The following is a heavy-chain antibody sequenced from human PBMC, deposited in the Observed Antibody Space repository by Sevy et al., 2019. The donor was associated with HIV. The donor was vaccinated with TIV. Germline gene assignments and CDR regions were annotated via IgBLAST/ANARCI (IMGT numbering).Heavy chain of an antibody. Sequence: ASVKVSCKASGYTFTAYYVHWVRQAPGQGLEWMGRINPNSGGTNYAQKFQGRVTMTRDTSISTAYMELSGLRYDDTAVCHCARAYYYDSSAYYFDHWGQGTLVTVSS. CDR3: ARAYYYDSSAYYFDH. J-gene: IGHJ4*02. CDR2: INPNSGGT. CDR1: GYTFTAYY. V-gene: IGHV1-2*06. D-gene: IGHD3-22*01.